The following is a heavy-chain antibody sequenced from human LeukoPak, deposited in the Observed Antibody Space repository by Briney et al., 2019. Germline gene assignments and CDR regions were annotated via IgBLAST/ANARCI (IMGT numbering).Heavy chain of an antibody. J-gene: IGHJ3*02. CDR2: IYSSGST. CDR3: AREGSSGWHDAFDI. CDR1: GGSISSNS. V-gene: IGHV4-59*01. Sequence: PSETLSLTCTVSGGSISSNSWSWIRQPPGKGLEWIGYIYSSGSTNYNPSLKSRVTISVDTSKNQFSLRLSSVTAADTAVYYCAREGSSGWHDAFDIWGQGTMVTVSP. D-gene: IGHD6-19*01.